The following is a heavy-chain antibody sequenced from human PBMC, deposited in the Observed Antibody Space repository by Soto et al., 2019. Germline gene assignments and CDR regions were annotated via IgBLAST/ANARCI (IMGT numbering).Heavy chain of an antibody. CDR3: ARDNGYGHFDS. D-gene: IGHD5-12*01. Sequence: QVQLQESGPGLVKPSQTLSLTCTVSGASISSGRSYWSWIRQHPGKVLEWMGYMFYSGSTYYHPSHKSRVNISADTSKNQFSLRLTSVTPADTAMYYCARDNGYGHFDSWGQGTLVTVSS. J-gene: IGHJ4*02. CDR2: MFYSGST. CDR1: GASISSGRSY. V-gene: IGHV4-31*03.